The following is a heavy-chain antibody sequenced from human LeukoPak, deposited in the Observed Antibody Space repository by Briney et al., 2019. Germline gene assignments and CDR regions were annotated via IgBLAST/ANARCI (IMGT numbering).Heavy chain of an antibody. CDR2: IYYSGST. D-gene: IGHD3-3*01. J-gene: IGHJ5*02. V-gene: IGHV4-31*03. Sequence: PSETLSLTCTVSGGSISSGGYYWSWIRQHAGKGLEWIGYIYYSGSTYYNPSLKSRVTISVDTSKNQFSLKLSSVTAADTAVYYCARTYYDFWSGYSNWFDPWGQGTLVTVSS. CDR3: ARTYYDFWSGYSNWFDP. CDR1: GGSISSGGYY.